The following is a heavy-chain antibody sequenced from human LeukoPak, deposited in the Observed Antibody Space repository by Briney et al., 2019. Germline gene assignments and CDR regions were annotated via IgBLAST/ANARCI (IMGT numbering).Heavy chain of an antibody. D-gene: IGHD1-26*01. Sequence: VASVKVSCKASGYTFTGYYMHWVRQAPGQGLEWMGWINPNSGGTNYAQKFQGRVTMTRDTSISTAYMELSRLRSDDTAVYYCARDGGFGGSYRPEGSDSWGQGTLVIVSS. CDR1: GYTFTGYY. CDR2: INPNSGGT. V-gene: IGHV1-2*02. J-gene: IGHJ4*02. CDR3: ARDGGFGGSYRPEGSDS.